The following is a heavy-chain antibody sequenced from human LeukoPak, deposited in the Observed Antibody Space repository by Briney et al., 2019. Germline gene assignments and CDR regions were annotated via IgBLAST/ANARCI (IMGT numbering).Heavy chain of an antibody. Sequence: PSETLSLTCTVSGGSISSYYWSWIRQPPGKGLEWIGYIYYSGSTYYNPSLKSRVTISVDTSKNQFSLKLSSVTAADTAVYYCASGYSYGYEVGYYYGMDVWGQGTTVTVSS. V-gene: IGHV4-59*06. CDR3: ASGYSYGYEVGYYYGMDV. CDR2: IYYSGST. D-gene: IGHD5-18*01. CDR1: GGSISSYY. J-gene: IGHJ6*02.